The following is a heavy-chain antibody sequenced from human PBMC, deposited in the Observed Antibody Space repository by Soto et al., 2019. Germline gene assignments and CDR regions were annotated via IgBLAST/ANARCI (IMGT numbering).Heavy chain of an antibody. CDR1: GDSFTNYA. CDR3: GRYCTNTKCRGGYYLDL. CDR2: IILALGTP. D-gene: IGHD2-8*01. J-gene: IGHJ5*02. Sequence: QVLLVQSGAEMKQPGSSVSVSCRASGDSFTNYAFTWVRQAPGQGPEWLGGIILALGTPHYSQRFQGRLTITADESSRTVSMELGSLRLDDTAVYYCGRYCTNTKCRGGYYLDLWGQGTLLTVSS. V-gene: IGHV1-69*01.